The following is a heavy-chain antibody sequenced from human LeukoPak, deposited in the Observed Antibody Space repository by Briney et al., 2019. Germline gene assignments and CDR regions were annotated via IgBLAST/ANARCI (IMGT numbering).Heavy chain of an antibody. D-gene: IGHD3-9*01. Sequence: GGSLRLSCAASGFTFSKSWMSWLRQTPEKGLEWVANIKEDGSAKYYVDSVKGRFTISRDNAKNSLYLQMNSLRAEDTAVYYCARDSRSRYFDWLLIWYFDYWGQGTLVTVSS. CDR1: GFTFSKSW. V-gene: IGHV3-7*01. J-gene: IGHJ4*02. CDR2: IKEDGSAK. CDR3: ARDSRSRYFDWLLIWYFDY.